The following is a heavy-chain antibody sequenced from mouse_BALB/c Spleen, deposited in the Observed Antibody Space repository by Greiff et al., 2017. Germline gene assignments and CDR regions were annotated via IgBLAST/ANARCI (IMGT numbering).Heavy chain of an antibody. CDR3: ARDQSLPSYAMDY. J-gene: IGHJ4*01. CDR1: GFTFSSYA. V-gene: IGHV5-9-4*01. Sequence: EVKVVESGGGLVKPGGSLKLSCAASGFTFSSYAMSWVRQSPEKRLEWVAEISSGGSYTYYPDTVTGRFTISRDNAKNTLYLEMSSLRSEDTAMYYFARDQSLPSYAMDYWGQGTSVTVSS. CDR2: ISSGGSYT.